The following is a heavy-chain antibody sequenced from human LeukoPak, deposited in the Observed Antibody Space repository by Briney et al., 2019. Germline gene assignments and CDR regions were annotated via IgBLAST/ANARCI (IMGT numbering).Heavy chain of an antibody. J-gene: IGHJ6*02. D-gene: IGHD1-14*01. V-gene: IGHV1-8*01. CDR3: ARLTRYYYGMDV. CDR2: MNPNSGNT. Sequence: ASVKVSCKASGYSFPSYDINWVRQATGQGLEWMGWMNPNSGNTGYAQKFQGRVTMTRNNSVTTAYMELSGLTSEDTAVYYCARLTRYYYGMDVWGQGSTVTVSS. CDR1: GYSFPSYD.